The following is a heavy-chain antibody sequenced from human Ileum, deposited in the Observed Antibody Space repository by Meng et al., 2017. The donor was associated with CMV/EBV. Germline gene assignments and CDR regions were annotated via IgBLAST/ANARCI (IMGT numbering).Heavy chain of an antibody. CDR3: ARAEGGWPPGGFDP. J-gene: IGHJ5*02. Sequence: GGSLRLSCEVSGFTFSDYDMSWARQAPGKGLEWVSTITGSGVRTHYTDSVKGRFTISRDNSKNTLYLQMNSLRAEDTAVYYCARAEGGWPPGGFDPWGQGTLVTVSS. CDR1: GFTFSDYD. CDR2: ITGSGVRT. V-gene: IGHV3-23*01. D-gene: IGHD6-19*01.